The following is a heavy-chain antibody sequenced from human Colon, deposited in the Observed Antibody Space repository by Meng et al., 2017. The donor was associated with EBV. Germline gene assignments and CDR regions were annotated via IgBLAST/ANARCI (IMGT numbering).Heavy chain of an antibody. CDR3: ARHFINWFDP. J-gene: IGHJ5*02. V-gene: IGHV4-59*08. Sequence: HAQLQGSGPGLRKPAEALSVTRTVSGGSIGSYYWSWIRQPPGKGLKWIGYIYNSGSTNYNPSLKSRVTISVDTSKNQFSLKLSSVTAADTAVYYCARHFINWFDPWGQGTLVTVSS. CDR2: IYNSGST. CDR1: GGSIGSYY.